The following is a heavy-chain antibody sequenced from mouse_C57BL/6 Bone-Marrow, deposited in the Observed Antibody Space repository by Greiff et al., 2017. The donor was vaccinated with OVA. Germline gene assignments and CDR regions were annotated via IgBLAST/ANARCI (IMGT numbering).Heavy chain of an antibody. CDR2: IWTGGGT. Sequence: VKLMESGPGLVAPSQSLSITCTVSGFSLPSFALSWFRQPPGKVLEWLGVIWTGGGTNYNSALKSRLSISKDNSKSQVFLKMNSLQTDDTARYYCARLYGTRPMDYWGQGTSVTVSS. D-gene: IGHD1-1*01. J-gene: IGHJ4*01. CDR1: GFSLPSFA. V-gene: IGHV2-9-1*01. CDR3: ARLYGTRPMDY.